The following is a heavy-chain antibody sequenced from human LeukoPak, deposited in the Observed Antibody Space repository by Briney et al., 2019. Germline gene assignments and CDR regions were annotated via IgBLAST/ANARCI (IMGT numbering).Heavy chain of an antibody. CDR2: ISSSSSYI. CDR3: ARDEANGGSYYEYYGMDV. V-gene: IGHV3-21*01. J-gene: IGHJ6*02. D-gene: IGHD2-15*01. CDR1: GFTFSSYR. Sequence: GGSLRLSCAASGFTFSSYRMNWVRQAPGKGLEWVSSISSSSSYIYYADSVKGRFTISRDNAKNSLYLQMNSLRAEDTAVYYCARDEANGGSYYEYYGMDVWGQGTTVTVSS.